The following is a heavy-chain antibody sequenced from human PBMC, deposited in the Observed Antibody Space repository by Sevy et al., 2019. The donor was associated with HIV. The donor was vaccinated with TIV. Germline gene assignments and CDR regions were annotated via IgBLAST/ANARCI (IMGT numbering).Heavy chain of an antibody. Sequence: GGSLRLSCAASGFIFTNYGMHWVRQAPGKGLEWVAVISHDGSLKYYADSVKGRFTISRDNSKNTLYLQMNSLRADDTAIYYCARPGITSGYLYYFDYWGQGTLVTVSS. V-gene: IGHV3-30*03. CDR2: ISHDGSLK. D-gene: IGHD3-22*01. J-gene: IGHJ4*02. CDR3: ARPGITSGYLYYFDY. CDR1: GFIFTNYG.